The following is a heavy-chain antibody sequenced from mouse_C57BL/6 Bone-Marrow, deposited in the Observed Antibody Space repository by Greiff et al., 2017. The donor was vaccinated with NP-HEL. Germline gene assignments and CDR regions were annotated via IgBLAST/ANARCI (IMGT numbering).Heavy chain of an antibody. J-gene: IGHJ3*01. CDR3: ASLTGTSWFAY. Sequence: VQLQQPGAELVMPGASVKLSCKASGYTFTSYWMHWVKQRPGQGLEWIGEIDPSDSYTNYNQKFKGKSTLTVDKSSSTAYMQLSSLTSEDSAVCYCASLTGTSWFAYWGQGTLVTVSA. CDR2: IDPSDSYT. V-gene: IGHV1-69*01. CDR1: GYTFTSYW. D-gene: IGHD4-1*01.